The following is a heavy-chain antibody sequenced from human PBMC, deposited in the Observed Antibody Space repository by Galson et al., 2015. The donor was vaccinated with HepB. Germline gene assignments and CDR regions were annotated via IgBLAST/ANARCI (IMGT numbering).Heavy chain of an antibody. J-gene: IGHJ4*02. CDR3: ARGGGHCGSANCHPFDY. D-gene: IGHD2-2*01. CDR2: ILDSGST. CDR1: GGSFNGYY. Sequence: LSLTCAVYGGSFNGYYWNWIRQPPGKGLAWIGEILDSGSTKYNASLKSRVIISVDTSKNQLSLRLKSVTAADTAVYFCARGGGHCGSANCHPFDYWGQGTLVTVSS. V-gene: IGHV4-34*01.